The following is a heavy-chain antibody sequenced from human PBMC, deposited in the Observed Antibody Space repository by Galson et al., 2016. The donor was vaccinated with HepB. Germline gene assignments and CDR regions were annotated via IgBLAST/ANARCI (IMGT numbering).Heavy chain of an antibody. V-gene: IGHV1-24*01. J-gene: IGHJ4*02. CDR3: ATDDPPFTRLALGY. CDR2: FDPEDRKT. Sequence: SVKVSCKVSGFTLSDLSMHWVRQAPGQGLEWMGYFDPEDRKTIFAPRFQGRVILTEDTSTDTAYMVLSSLRSDDTAIYYCATDDPPFTRLALGYWGQGTLVTVSS. D-gene: IGHD3-10*01. CDR1: GFTLSDLS.